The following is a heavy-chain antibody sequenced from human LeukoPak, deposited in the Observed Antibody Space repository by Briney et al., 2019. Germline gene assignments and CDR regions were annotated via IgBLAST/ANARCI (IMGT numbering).Heavy chain of an antibody. J-gene: IGHJ5*02. V-gene: IGHV4-4*02. D-gene: IGHD6-13*01. CDR3: ALYSSSYGRFDP. Sequence: SGTLSLTCAVSGGSIGSSNWWSWVRQPPGKGLEWIGEIYHSGSTNYNPSLKSRVTISVDKSKNQFSLKLCSVTAADTAVYYCALYSSSYGRFDPWGQGTLVTVSS. CDR2: IYHSGST. CDR1: GGSIGSSNW.